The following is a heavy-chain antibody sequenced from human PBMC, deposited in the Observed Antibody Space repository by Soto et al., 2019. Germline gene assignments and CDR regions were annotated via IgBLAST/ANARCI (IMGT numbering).Heavy chain of an antibody. J-gene: IGHJ4*02. D-gene: IGHD5-12*01. CDR3: AKDRGYEILDS. Sequence: GSLRLSCAASGFTFSSYAMHWVRQAPGKGLEWVAVISYDGSNKYYADSVKGRFTISRDNSKNTLYLQMNSLRAEDTAVYYCAKDRGYEILDSWGQGTRSPSPQ. V-gene: IGHV3-30-3*01. CDR2: ISYDGSNK. CDR1: GFTFSSYA.